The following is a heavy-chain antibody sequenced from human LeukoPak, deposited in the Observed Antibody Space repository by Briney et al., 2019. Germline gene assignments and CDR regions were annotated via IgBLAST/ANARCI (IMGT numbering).Heavy chain of an antibody. CDR1: GFTFSSYW. CDR2: IKEDGSDK. CDR3: ARAKEDTSGCLDY. Sequence: GGSLRLSCAASGFTFSSYWMSWVRQAPGKGLEWVANIKEDGSDKYYMDSVKGRFTISRDNAKNSLYLQMNSMRAEDIAVYYCARAKEDTSGCLDYWGQGTLVTFSS. D-gene: IGHD6-19*01. V-gene: IGHV3-7*01. J-gene: IGHJ4*02.